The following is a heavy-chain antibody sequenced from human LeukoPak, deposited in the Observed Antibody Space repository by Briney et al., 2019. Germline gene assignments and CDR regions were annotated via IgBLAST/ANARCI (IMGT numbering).Heavy chain of an antibody. CDR3: AKSREEIRGLDAFDI. J-gene: IGHJ3*02. CDR1: GGSISSYY. CDR2: IYYSGST. V-gene: IGHV4-59*12. D-gene: IGHD5-24*01. Sequence: SDTLSLTCTVSGGSISSYYWSWIRQPPGKGLEWIGYIYYSGSTYYNPSLKSRVALSVDTSKNQFSLKLSSLTAADTAVYYCAKSREEIRGLDAFDIWGQGTMVTVSS.